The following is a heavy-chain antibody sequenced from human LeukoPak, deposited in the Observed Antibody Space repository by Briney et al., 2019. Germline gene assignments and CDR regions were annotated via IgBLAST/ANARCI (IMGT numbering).Heavy chain of an antibody. CDR2: YYSGST. D-gene: IGHD1-26*01. V-gene: IGHV4-39*07. J-gene: IGHJ5*02. Sequence: YYSGSTYYNPSLKSRVTISVDTSKNQFSLKLSSVTAADTAVYYCARDSSPSGSYLKSWGQGTLVTVSS. CDR3: ARDSSPSGSYLKS.